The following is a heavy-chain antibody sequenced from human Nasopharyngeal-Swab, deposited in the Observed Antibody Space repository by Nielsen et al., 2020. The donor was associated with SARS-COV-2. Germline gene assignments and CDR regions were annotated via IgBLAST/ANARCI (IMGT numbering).Heavy chain of an antibody. CDR3: ATFWSGYYDYYYGMDV. CDR1: GFTFSDYY. V-gene: IGHV3-11*01. Sequence: GGSLRLSCAASGFTFSDYYMSWIRQAPGKGLEWVSYISSSGSTIYYADSVKGRFTISRDNAKNSLYLQMNSLRAEDTAVYYCATFWSGYYDYYYGMDVWGQGTTVTVSS. J-gene: IGHJ6*02. CDR2: ISSSGSTI. D-gene: IGHD3-3*01.